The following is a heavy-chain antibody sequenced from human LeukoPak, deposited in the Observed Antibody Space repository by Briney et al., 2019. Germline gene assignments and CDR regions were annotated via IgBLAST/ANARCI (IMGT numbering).Heavy chain of an antibody. CDR1: GFTFSNYG. V-gene: IGHV3-30*02. CDR3: AKDGGAKLDYYYMDV. Sequence: GGSLRLSCAASGFTFSNYGMHWVRQAPGKGLEWVAFIRFDGSTQDYADSVRGRFTISRDNSKNTLYLQMDSLRAEDTAAYYCAKDGGAKLDYYYMDVWGKGTTVPVFS. J-gene: IGHJ6*03. CDR2: IRFDGSTQ. D-gene: IGHD3-10*01.